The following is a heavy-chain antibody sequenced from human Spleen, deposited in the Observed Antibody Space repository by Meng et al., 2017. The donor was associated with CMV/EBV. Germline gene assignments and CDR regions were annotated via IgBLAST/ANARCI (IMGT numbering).Heavy chain of an antibody. J-gene: IGHJ4*02. V-gene: IGHV3-23*01. D-gene: IGHD3-22*01. CDR3: AKDSSGYYPAGGVFDY. CDR1: GFTLRNYA. Sequence: GESLKISCAVSGFTLRNYAMSWVRQAPGKGLEWVLHMTSTGGSTYYTDSVKGRFTISRDISKNTLYLQMNSLRAEDTAIYYCAKDSSGYYPAGGVFDYWGQGTLVTVSS. CDR2: MTSTGGST.